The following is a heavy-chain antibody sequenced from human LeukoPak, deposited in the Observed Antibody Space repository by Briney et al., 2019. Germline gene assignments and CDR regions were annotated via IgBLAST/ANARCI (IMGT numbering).Heavy chain of an antibody. D-gene: IGHD5-12*01. J-gene: IGHJ6*03. Sequence: SVKVSCKASGGTFSSYAISWVRQAPGQGLEWMGGIIPIFGTANYAQKFQGRVTITADKSTSTAYMELSSLRSKDTAVYYCARGGTSYYYYYMDVWGKGTTVTVSS. CDR3: ARGGTSYYYYYMDV. CDR2: IIPIFGTA. CDR1: GGTFSSYA. V-gene: IGHV1-69*06.